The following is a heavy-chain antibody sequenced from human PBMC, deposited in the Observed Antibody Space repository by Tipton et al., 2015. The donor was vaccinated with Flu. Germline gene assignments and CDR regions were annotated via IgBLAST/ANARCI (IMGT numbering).Heavy chain of an antibody. V-gene: IGHV3-7*03. CDR3: ARTRGGYCTSSSCYADYFDY. Sequence: SGFTFSTYWMGWVRQAPGKGLEWVANINQGGSEKYYVDSVKGRFTISRGNAKNSLHLQMNSLRAEDTAVYYCARTRGGYCTSSSCYADYFDYWGQGTLVTVSS. CDR1: GFTFSTYW. CDR2: INQGGSEK. J-gene: IGHJ4*02. D-gene: IGHD2-2*01.